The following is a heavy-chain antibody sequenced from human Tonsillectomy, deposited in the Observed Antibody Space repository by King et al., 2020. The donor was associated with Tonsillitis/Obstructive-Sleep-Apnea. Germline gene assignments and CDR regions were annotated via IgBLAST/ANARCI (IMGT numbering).Heavy chain of an antibody. CDR1: GFTFDDYG. Sequence: VQLVESGGGVVRPGGSLRLSCAASGFTFDDYGMSWVRQALGKGLEWVSGINWNGGSTGYADSVKGRFTISRDNAKNSLYLQMNSLRAEDTALYYCARVLTGYSSGWSDWYFDLWGRGTLVTVSS. D-gene: IGHD6-19*01. J-gene: IGHJ2*01. V-gene: IGHV3-20*04. CDR2: INWNGGST. CDR3: ARVLTGYSSGWSDWYFDL.